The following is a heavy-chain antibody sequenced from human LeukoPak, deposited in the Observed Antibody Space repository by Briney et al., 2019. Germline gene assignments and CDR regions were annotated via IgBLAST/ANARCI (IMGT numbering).Heavy chain of an antibody. CDR2: ISSSSSYI. V-gene: IGHV3-21*01. CDR1: EFTFSSYS. J-gene: IGHJ4*02. CDR3: ARVGALLPDY. Sequence: PGGSLRLSCAASEFTFSSYSMNWVRQAPGKGLEWASSISSSSSYIYYADSVKGRFTISRDNAKNSLYLQMNSLRAEDTAVYYCARVGALLPDYWGQGTLVTVSS.